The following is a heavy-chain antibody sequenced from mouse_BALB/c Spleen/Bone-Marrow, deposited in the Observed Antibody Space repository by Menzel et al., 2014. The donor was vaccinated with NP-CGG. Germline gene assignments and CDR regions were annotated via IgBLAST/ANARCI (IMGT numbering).Heavy chain of an antibody. D-gene: IGHD2-4*01. CDR2: IYPGNVNT. CDR1: GYTFTSYY. Sequence: VQLQQSGPELVEPGASVRISCKASGYTFTSYYIHWVKQRPGQGLEWIGWIYPGNVNTKYNEKFKGKATLTADKSSSTAYMQLSSLTSEDSAVYFCARDDYAYWGQGTLVTVSA. V-gene: IGHV1S56*01. J-gene: IGHJ3*01. CDR3: ARDDYAY.